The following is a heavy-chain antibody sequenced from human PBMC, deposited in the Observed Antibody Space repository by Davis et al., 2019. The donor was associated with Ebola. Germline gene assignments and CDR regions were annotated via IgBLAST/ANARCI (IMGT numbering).Heavy chain of an antibody. CDR2: IYYSGST. CDR3: ARDGNDFWSGYYAGYYFDY. D-gene: IGHD3-3*01. CDR1: GGSISSHY. Sequence: PSETLSLTCTVSGGSISSHYWSWIRQPPGKGLEWIGYIYYSGSTNYNPSLKSRVTISVDTSKNQFSLKLCSVTAADTAVYYCARDGNDFWSGYYAGYYFDYWGQGTLVTVSS. V-gene: IGHV4-59*11. J-gene: IGHJ4*02.